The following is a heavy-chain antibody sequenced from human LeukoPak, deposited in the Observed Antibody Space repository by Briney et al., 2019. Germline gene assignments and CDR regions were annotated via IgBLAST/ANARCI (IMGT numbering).Heavy chain of an antibody. D-gene: IGHD3-22*01. CDR3: AKASGYYYYFDY. V-gene: IGHV3-23*01. CDR1: GLNFSSYA. Sequence: GGSLRLSCAASGLNFSSYAVSWVRQVPGKGLEWVSVMSGSGGSTYYADSVKGRFTISRDNSKNTLYLQMNSLRAEDTAVYYCAKASGYYYYFDYWGQGTLVTVSS. CDR2: MSGSGGST. J-gene: IGHJ4*02.